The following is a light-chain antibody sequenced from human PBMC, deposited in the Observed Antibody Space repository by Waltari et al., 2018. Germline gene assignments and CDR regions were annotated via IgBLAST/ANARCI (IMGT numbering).Light chain of an antibody. CDR1: QSASSGF. CDR2: GSS. CDR3: QQCGRSSCT. J-gene: IGKJ2*02. V-gene: IGKV3-20*01. Sequence: EIVLTQSPGTLSLSPGERATLSCRGIQSASSGFLAWYQQKAGQAPRLLIYGSSSRATGIPDRFSGSGSGTDFTLTISRLEPEDFAVYYCQQCGRSSCTFGQGTKLEIK.